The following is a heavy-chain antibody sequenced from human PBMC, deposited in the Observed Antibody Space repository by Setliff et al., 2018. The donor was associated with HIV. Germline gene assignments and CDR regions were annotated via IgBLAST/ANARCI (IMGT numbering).Heavy chain of an antibody. D-gene: IGHD3-3*01. CDR3: ARSKTFYDFWGGYYTHGAFKI. Sequence: KASETLSLTCTVSGGSISSFFWSWIRQPPGKGLEWIGHISYSGSTNYNPSLKSRVTISVDTSKNQFSLNLTSVTAADTAVYYCARSKTFYDFWGGYYTHGAFKIWGLGTMVTVSS. CDR2: ISYSGST. V-gene: IGHV4-59*12. J-gene: IGHJ3*02. CDR1: GGSISSFF.